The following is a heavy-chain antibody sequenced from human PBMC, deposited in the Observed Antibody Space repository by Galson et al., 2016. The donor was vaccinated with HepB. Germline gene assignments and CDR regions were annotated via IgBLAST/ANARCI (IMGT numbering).Heavy chain of an antibody. J-gene: IGHJ6*02. CDR3: AKDRVSFYYYGMDV. V-gene: IGHV3-9*01. Sequence: SLRLSCAASGFTFGDYAMHWVRQAPGKGLEWVSGITWNSGAIAYADSVKGRFTISRDNARTSLYLQMNNLRTEATALYYCAKDRVSFYYYGMDVWGQGTTVTVSS. D-gene: IGHD2-8*01. CDR2: ITWNSGAI. CDR1: GFTFGDYA.